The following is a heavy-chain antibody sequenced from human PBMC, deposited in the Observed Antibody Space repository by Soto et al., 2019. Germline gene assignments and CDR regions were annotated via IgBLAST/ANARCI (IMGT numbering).Heavy chain of an antibody. CDR1: VFTVNNYA. V-gene: IGHV3-23*01. Sequence: CGWMRLSCAACVFTVNNYAMIWVCQAPGKGPESVSAISYSGDSTYYADSVKGRFTITRDNSKNTLYLQMNSLKAEDTAVYYCATGYCSGTSCYTEHYNWFGPWGQGTMFTVSS. J-gene: IGHJ5*02. CDR3: ATGYCSGTSCYTEHYNWFGP. D-gene: IGHD2-2*01. CDR2: ISYSGDST.